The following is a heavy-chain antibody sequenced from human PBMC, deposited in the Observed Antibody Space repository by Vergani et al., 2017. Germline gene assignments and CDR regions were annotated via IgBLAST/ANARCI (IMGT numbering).Heavy chain of an antibody. CDR3: ARDKYYYDSSGYYYRYFDL. Sequence: QVQLQQWGAGLLKPSETLSLTCAVYGGSFSGYYWSWIRQPPGKGLEWIGEINHSGSTNYNPSLKSRVTISVDTSKNPFSLKLSSVTAADTAVYYCARDKYYYDSSGYYYRYFDLWGRGTLVTVSS. J-gene: IGHJ2*01. CDR2: INHSGST. D-gene: IGHD3-22*01. V-gene: IGHV4-34*01. CDR1: GGSFSGYY.